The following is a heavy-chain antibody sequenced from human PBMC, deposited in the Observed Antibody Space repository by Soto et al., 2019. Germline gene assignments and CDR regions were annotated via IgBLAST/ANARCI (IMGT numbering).Heavy chain of an antibody. CDR1: GGSISSGGYY. J-gene: IGHJ6*02. V-gene: IGHV4-31*03. CDR3: ARDFIAARPNYYYGMDV. CDR2: IYDSGST. D-gene: IGHD6-6*01. Sequence: QVQLQESGPGLVKPSQTLSLTCTVSGGSISSGGYYWSWIRQHPGKGLEWIGYIYDSGSTYYNPSIKSRVTISVDTSKNQFSLKLSSVTAADTAVYYCARDFIAARPNYYYGMDVWGQGTTVTVSS.